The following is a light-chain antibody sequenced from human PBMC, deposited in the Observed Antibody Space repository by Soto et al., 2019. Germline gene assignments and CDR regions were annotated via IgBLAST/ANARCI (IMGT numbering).Light chain of an antibody. CDR1: QSVSSY. CDR3: QQRSNRLT. J-gene: IGKJ4*01. V-gene: IGKV3-11*01. CDR2: EAS. Sequence: EIVLTQSPATLSLSPGERATLSCRASQSVSSYLAWYQQTPGQAPRLLIYEASSRATGIPARFSGSGSGTDFTLTISSLEPEDFAVYYCQQRSNRLTVGGGTKGDIK.